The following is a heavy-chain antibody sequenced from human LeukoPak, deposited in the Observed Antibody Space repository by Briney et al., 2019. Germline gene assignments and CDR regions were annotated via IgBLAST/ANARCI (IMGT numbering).Heavy chain of an antibody. J-gene: IGHJ4*02. V-gene: IGHV6-1*01. CDR3: ARDHTMVRGVIPYFDY. CDR2: TYYRSKWYN. D-gene: IGHD3-10*01. CDR1: GDSVSSNSAA. Sequence: LSQTLSLTCTISGDSVSSNSAAWNWIRQSPSRGLEWLGRTYYRSKWYNDYAVSVKSRITINPDTSKNQFSLQLNSVTPEDTAVYYCARDHTMVRGVIPYFDYWGQGTLVTVSS.